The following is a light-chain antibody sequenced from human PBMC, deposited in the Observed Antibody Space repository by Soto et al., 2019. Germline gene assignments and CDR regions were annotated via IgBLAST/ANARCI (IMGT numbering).Light chain of an antibody. J-gene: IGLJ1*01. CDR2: DVS. CDR3: SSYTSSSTPLYV. CDR1: SSNVGGYNY. Sequence: ALTQPASVSGSPGQSITISCTGTSSNVGGYNYVSWYQQHPGKAPKLMIYDVSNRPSGVSNRFSGSKSGNTASLTISGLQAEDEADYYCSSYTSSSTPLYVFGTGTKLTVL. V-gene: IGLV2-14*01.